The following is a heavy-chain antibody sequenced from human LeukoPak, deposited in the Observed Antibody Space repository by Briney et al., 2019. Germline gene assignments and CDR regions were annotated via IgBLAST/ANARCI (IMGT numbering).Heavy chain of an antibody. V-gene: IGHV3-21*01. J-gene: IGHJ4*02. D-gene: IGHD5-12*01. CDR1: EFTFSSYS. Sequence: GGSLRLSCAASEFTFSSYSMNWVRQAPGKGLEWVSSISSSSSYIYYPDSVKGRITISRDNAKNSLYLQMNSLRAEDTAVYYCARDPVATITPFDYWGQGTLVTVSS. CDR2: ISSSSSYI. CDR3: ARDPVATITPFDY.